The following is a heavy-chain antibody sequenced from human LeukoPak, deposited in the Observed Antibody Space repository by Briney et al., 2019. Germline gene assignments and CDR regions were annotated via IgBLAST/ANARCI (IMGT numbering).Heavy chain of an antibody. V-gene: IGHV4-61*01. D-gene: IGHD6-13*01. Sequence: PSETLSLTCTVSGGSVSSGSYYWSWIRQPPGKGLEWIGYIYYSGSTNYNPSPKSRVTISVDTSKNQFSLKLSSVTAADTAVYYCARDSIAENWFDPWGQGTLVTVSS. J-gene: IGHJ5*02. CDR3: ARDSIAENWFDP. CDR1: GGSVSSGSYY. CDR2: IYYSGST.